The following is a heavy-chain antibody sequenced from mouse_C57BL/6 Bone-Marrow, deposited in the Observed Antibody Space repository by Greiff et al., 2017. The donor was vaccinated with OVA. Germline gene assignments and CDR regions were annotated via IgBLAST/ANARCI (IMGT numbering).Heavy chain of an antibody. CDR1: GYTFTSYW. CDR3: ARYAY. J-gene: IGHJ3*01. Sequence: QVQLQQPGAELVMPGASVKLSCKASGYTFTSYWMHWVKQRPGHGLEWIGEIDPSDSYPNYNQKFKGKSTLTVDKSSSTAYMQLSSLTSEDSAVYYCARYAYWGQGTLVTVSA. V-gene: IGHV1-69*01. CDR2: IDPSDSYP.